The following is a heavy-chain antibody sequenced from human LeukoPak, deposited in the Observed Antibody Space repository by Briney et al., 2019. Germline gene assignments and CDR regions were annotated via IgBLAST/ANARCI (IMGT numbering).Heavy chain of an antibody. CDR2: INPNSGGT. D-gene: IGHD6-19*01. V-gene: IGHV1-2*06. CDR3: ARVGYSIAVVGPTDYYFDY. Sequence: VASVKVSCKASGYTFTGYYMHWVRQAPGQGREWMGRINPNSGGTNYAQKFQGRVTMTRDTSISTAYMELSRLRSDDTAVYYCARVGYSIAVVGPTDYYFDYWGQGTLVTVSS. CDR1: GYTFTGYY. J-gene: IGHJ4*02.